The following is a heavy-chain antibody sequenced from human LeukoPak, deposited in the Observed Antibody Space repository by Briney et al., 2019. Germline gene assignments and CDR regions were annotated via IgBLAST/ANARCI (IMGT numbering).Heavy chain of an antibody. CDR3: AELGITLIGGV. CDR2: ISSSGSTI. V-gene: IGHV3-11*04. Sequence: GGSLRLSCAASGFTVSSNYMSWVRQAPGKGLEWVSYISSSGSTIYYADSVKGRFTISRDNAKNSLYLQMNSLRAEDTAVYYCAELGITLIGGVWGKGTTVTISS. D-gene: IGHD3-10*02. J-gene: IGHJ6*04. CDR1: GFTVSSNY.